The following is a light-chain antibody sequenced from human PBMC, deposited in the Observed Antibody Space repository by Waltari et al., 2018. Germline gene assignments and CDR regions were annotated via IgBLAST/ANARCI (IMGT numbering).Light chain of an antibody. J-gene: IGLJ3*02. V-gene: IGLV1-44*01. CDR3: SAWDHSLNGRV. Sequence: QSVLSQPPSASGTPGQRVTISCSGSSPNLGRDTVNWYQHLPGTAPKPLIHTTNERPSGVPDRFSGSKSGTSASLAISGLQSDDEADYYCSAWDHSLNGRVFGGGTKLTVL. CDR2: TTN. CDR1: SPNLGRDT.